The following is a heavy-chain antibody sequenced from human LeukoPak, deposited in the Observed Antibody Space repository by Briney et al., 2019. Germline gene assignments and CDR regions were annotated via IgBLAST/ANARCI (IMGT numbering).Heavy chain of an antibody. Sequence: ASVKVSCKASGYTFTSYGISWVRQAPGQGLEWMGWISAYNGNTNYAQKLQGRVTMTTDTSTSAAYMELRSLRSGDTAVYYCARAPVGSGWYDYWGQGTLVTVSS. CDR2: ISAYNGNT. CDR1: GYTFTSYG. D-gene: IGHD6-19*01. CDR3: ARAPVGSGWYDY. J-gene: IGHJ4*02. V-gene: IGHV1-18*01.